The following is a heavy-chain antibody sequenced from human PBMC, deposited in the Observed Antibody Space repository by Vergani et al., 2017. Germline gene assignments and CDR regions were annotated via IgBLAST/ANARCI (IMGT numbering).Heavy chain of an antibody. CDR1: GYTFTSYG. Sequence: QVQLVQSGAEVKKPGASVKVSCKASGYTFTSYGISWVRQAPGQGLEWMGWISAYNGNTNYAQKLQGRVTMTTDTSKSTAYMELRRLRSDHTAVYYCARHLYFDWLLSYYMYVWGKGTTVTVSS. V-gene: IGHV1-18*01. D-gene: IGHD3-9*01. J-gene: IGHJ6*03. CDR3: ARHLYFDWLLSYYMYV. CDR2: ISAYNGNT.